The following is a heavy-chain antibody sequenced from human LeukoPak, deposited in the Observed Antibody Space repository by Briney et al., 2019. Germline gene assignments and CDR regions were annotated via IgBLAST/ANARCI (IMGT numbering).Heavy chain of an antibody. CDR1: GFTFSSYA. Sequence: GGSLRLSCAASGFTFSSYAMSWVRQAPGKGLEWVSAISGSGGSTYYADSVKGRFTISRDNSKNTLYLQMNSLRAEDTAVYYCAKDPTTERIAAAGKDYWGQGTLVTVSS. CDR2: ISGSGGST. CDR3: AKDPTTERIAAAGKDY. D-gene: IGHD6-13*01. V-gene: IGHV3-23*01. J-gene: IGHJ4*02.